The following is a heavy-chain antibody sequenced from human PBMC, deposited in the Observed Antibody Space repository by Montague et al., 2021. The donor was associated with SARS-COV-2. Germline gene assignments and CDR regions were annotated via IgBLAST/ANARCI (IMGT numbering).Heavy chain of an antibody. D-gene: IGHD3-9*01. CDR2: IDWDDDK. CDR1: GFSLSTSAMR. Sequence: VKPTQTLTLTCTFSGFSLSTSAMRASWIRQPPGKALEWLARIDWDDDKFYSTSLKTRLTISKDTSKNQVVLTMTNMDPVDTATYYCARSYYDILTAYYTPFDYWGQGTLVTVSS. J-gene: IGHJ4*02. V-gene: IGHV2-70*04. CDR3: ARSYYDILTAYYTPFDY.